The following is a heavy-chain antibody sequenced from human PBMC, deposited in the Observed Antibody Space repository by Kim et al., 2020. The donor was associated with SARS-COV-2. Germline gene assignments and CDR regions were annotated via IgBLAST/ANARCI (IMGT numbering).Heavy chain of an antibody. D-gene: IGHD3-9*01. CDR2: ISGSGGST. J-gene: IGHJ6*02. CDR3: ANLLPDNYDILTGYYYYYYYGMDV. Sequence: GGSLRLSCAASGFTFSSYAMSWVRQAPGKGLEWVSAISGSGGSTYYADSVKGRFTISRDNSKNTLYLQMNSLRAEDTAVYYCANLLPDNYDILTGYYYYYYYGMDVWGQGTTVTVSS. CDR1: GFTFSSYA. V-gene: IGHV3-23*01.